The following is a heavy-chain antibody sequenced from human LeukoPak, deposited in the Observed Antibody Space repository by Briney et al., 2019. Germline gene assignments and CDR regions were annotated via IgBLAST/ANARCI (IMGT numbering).Heavy chain of an antibody. CDR2: IHSDGSST. D-gene: IGHD6-13*01. Sequence: GGSLRLSCAASGFTFSSYWMHWVRQAPGKGLVWVSRIHSDGSSTSYADSVKGRFTISRDNAKNTLYLQMNSLRAEDTAVYYCARDRGAAAGYFDYWGQGTLVTVSS. CDR3: ARDRGAAAGYFDY. J-gene: IGHJ4*02. CDR1: GFTFSSYW. V-gene: IGHV3-74*01.